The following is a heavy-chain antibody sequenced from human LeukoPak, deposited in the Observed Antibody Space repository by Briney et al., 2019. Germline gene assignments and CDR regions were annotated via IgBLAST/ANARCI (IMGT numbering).Heavy chain of an antibody. J-gene: IGHJ4*02. CDR3: ARLRGDRTSSLDY. CDR2: IYYNGAA. V-gene: IGHV4-59*08. Sequence: PSETLSLTCTVSGVSMSYYYWSWIRQPPGKGLECLGYIYYNGAANYNPSLRSRVAISVDTSKNQFSLKLSSVTAADTAVYYCARLRGDRTSSLDYWGQGTLVTVSS. D-gene: IGHD4-17*01. CDR1: GVSMSYYY.